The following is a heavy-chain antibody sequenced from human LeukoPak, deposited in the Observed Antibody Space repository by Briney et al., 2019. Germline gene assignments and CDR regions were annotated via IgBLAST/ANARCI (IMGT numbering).Heavy chain of an antibody. J-gene: IGHJ4*02. CDR3: ARLSGSGSYYFDY. D-gene: IGHD3-10*01. V-gene: IGHV1-69*13. CDR1: GGTFSSYA. CDR2: IIPIFGTA. Sequence: ASVKVSCKASGGTFSSYAISWMRQAPGQGLEWMGGIIPIFGTANYAQKFQGRVTITADESTSTAYMELSSLRSEDTAVYYCARLSGSGSYYFDYWGQGTLVTVSS.